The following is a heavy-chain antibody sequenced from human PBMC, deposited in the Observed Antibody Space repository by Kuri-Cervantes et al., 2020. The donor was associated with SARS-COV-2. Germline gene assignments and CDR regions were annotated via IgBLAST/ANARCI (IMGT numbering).Heavy chain of an antibody. Sequence: ESLKISCTVSGGSINTYYWSWIRQPPGKGLEYIGYVSYSGSTNYSPSLKSRVTMSLDTSKNQFSLRLTSVNAADTAVYYCARRVPDDYGDYRFDPWGQGSLVTVSS. CDR1: GGSINTYY. D-gene: IGHD4-17*01. V-gene: IGHV4-59*01. CDR3: ARRVPDDYGDYRFDP. CDR2: VSYSGST. J-gene: IGHJ5*02.